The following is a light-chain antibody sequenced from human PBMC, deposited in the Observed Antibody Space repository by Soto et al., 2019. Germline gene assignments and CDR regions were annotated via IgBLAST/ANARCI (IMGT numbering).Light chain of an antibody. Sequence: QMTQSPSSLFASVGDRVTITCRASQSISSHLNWYQQKVGQTPRLLIYAASTLQSEVPPRVSGSGSGTEFTPTTSGLQREDTESHCCQQRHSAPLTFGGGTKIQI. V-gene: IGKV1-39*01. CDR3: QQRHSAPLT. CDR2: AAS. CDR1: QSISSH. J-gene: IGKJ4*01.